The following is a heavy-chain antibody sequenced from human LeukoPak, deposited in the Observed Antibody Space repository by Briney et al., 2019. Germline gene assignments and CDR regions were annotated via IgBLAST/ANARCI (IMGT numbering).Heavy chain of an antibody. V-gene: IGHV3-23*01. J-gene: IGHJ4*02. CDR1: GFTFNTYT. CDR2: ISSSGDIT. CDR3: VKGKYSSAWYSIVDS. Sequence: GGSLRLSCAASGFTFNTYTMSWVRQAPGQGLEWVSGISSSGDITYYGDAVKGRFTISRDNSQNMLFLQMNSLRAEDTAVYYCVKGKYSSAWYSIVDSWGQGTLVTASS. D-gene: IGHD6-19*01.